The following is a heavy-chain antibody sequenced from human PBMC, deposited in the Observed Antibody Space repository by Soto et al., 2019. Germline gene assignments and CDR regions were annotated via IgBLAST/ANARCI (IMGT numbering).Heavy chain of an antibody. D-gene: IGHD2-21*02. Sequence: PGESLKISCAASGFTFSSYAMSWVRQAPGKGLEWVSAISGSGGSTYYADSVKGRFTISRDNSKNTLYLQMNSLRAEDTAVYYCAKEHTVTAIYDAFDIWGQGTMVTVSS. CDR3: AKEHTVTAIYDAFDI. CDR1: GFTFSSYA. J-gene: IGHJ3*02. CDR2: ISGSGGST. V-gene: IGHV3-23*01.